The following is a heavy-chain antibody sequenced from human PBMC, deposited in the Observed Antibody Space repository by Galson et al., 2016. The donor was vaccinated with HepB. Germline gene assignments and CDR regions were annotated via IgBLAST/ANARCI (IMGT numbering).Heavy chain of an antibody. CDR2: VREDGSQK. V-gene: IGHV3-7*03. CDR1: GFTFTSYC. D-gene: IGHD2-2*01. J-gene: IGHJ4*02. Sequence: SLRLSCAASGFTFTSYCITWVRQGPGKGLEWVANVREDGSQKYYVDSVKGRFSISIDNAKNSVYLQMNSLRVDDTGVYYCARDGTSRSEAHWGQGTLVTVSS. CDR3: ARDGTSRSEAH.